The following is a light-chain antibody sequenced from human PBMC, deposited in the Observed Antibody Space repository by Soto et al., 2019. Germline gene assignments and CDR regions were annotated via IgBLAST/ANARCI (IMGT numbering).Light chain of an antibody. V-gene: IGKV1-5*03. J-gene: IGKJ4*01. CDR2: KAS. Sequence: DIQMTQSPSTLSASVGDRVTITCRARQNINRWLAWYQQRPGKAPNLLIHKASTLEVGVPTRFSGSASGTEFTLTISSLQPDDFAVYFCLQYSVYHLSFGGGSKVDIK. CDR1: QNINRW. CDR3: LQYSVYHLS.